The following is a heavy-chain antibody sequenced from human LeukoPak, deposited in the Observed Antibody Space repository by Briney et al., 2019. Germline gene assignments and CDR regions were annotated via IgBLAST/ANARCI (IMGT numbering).Heavy chain of an antibody. J-gene: IGHJ1*01. D-gene: IGHD1-26*01. V-gene: IGHV4-4*02. CDR3: ARDGSYYSEYFQH. CDR1: GVSISSSRW. Sequence: SETLSLTCDVSGVSISSSRWWSWVRQPPGKGLEWIGEIFHSSGGTNYNPSLKSRVTMSVDTSKNQFSLKLSSVTAADTAVYYCARDGSYYSEYFQHWGQGTLVTVSS. CDR2: IFHSSGGT.